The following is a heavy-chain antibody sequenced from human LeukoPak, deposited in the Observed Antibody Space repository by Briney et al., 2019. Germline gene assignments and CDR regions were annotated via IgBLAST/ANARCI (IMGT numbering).Heavy chain of an antibody. J-gene: IGHJ4*02. Sequence: PGGSLRLSCAASGFTFSSHSMNWVRQAPGKGLEWVSYISATGEIHYGDAVKGRFTVSRDNAKNSLYLQMNSLRVEDTALYYRVRDYDWALDYWGQGTLVTVSS. V-gene: IGHV3-48*01. CDR2: ISATGEI. D-gene: IGHD3-9*01. CDR1: GFTFSSHS. CDR3: VRDYDWALDY.